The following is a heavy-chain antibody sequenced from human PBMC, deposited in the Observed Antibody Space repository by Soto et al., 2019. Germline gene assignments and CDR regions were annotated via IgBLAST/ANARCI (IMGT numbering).Heavy chain of an antibody. V-gene: IGHV4-39*01. CDR2: IYYSGST. J-gene: IGHJ5*02. Sequence: QLQLQESGPGLVKPSETLSLTCTVSGGSISSSSYYWGWIRQPPGKGLEWIGSIYYSGSTYYNPSLKSRVTISVDTSKNQFSLKLSSVTAADTAVYYCARHTSWGSYPPNRWFDPWGQGTLVTVSS. CDR1: GGSISSSSYY. D-gene: IGHD3-16*02. CDR3: ARHTSWGSYPPNRWFDP.